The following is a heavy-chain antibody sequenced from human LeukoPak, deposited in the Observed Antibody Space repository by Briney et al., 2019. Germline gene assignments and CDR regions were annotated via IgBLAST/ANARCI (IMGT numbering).Heavy chain of an antibody. Sequence: GGSLRLSCAASGFAFSSYWMSWVRQAPGKGLEWVANIKQDGSEKFYVDSVKGRFTISRDNAKNSLYLQMNSLRAEDTAVYYCARRIVLMVYASYDWFDPWGQGTLVTVSS. CDR2: IKQDGSEK. D-gene: IGHD2-8*01. V-gene: IGHV3-7*03. J-gene: IGHJ5*02. CDR3: ARRIVLMVYASYDWFDP. CDR1: GFAFSSYW.